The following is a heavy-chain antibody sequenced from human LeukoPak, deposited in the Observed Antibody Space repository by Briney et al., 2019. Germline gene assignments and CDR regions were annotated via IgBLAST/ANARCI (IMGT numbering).Heavy chain of an antibody. J-gene: IGHJ6*02. V-gene: IGHV4-61*01. CDR3: AGGAAAGNRGRYYYGMDV. CDR2: IYYSGST. CDR1: GGSISSSSYY. Sequence: PSETLSLTCTVSGGSISSSSYYWSWIRQPPGKGLEWIGYIYYSGSTNYNPSLKSRVTISVDTSKNQFSLKLSSVTAADTAVYYCAGGAAAGNRGRYYYGMDVWGQGTTVTVSS. D-gene: IGHD6-13*01.